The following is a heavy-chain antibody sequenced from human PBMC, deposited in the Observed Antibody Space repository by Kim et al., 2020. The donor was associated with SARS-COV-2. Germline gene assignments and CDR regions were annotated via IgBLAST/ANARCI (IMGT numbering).Heavy chain of an antibody. D-gene: IGHD6-13*01. V-gene: IGHV1-69*02. Sequence: AQKFQGRVAVTADKSTSTAYMELSSLRSEDTAVYYCASPRVAAAGHFDYWGQGTLVTVSS. CDR3: ASPRVAAAGHFDY. J-gene: IGHJ4*02.